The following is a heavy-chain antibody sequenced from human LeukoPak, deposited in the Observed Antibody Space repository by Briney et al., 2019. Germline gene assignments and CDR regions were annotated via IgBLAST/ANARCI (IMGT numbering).Heavy chain of an antibody. CDR3: AREGACSGGSCYSYGWIDS. D-gene: IGHD2-15*01. Sequence: SETLSLTCNVSGGSVSGGDSYWTWIRQPPGKGLEGTGYISYSATKYNPSLKSRVSISVDRSKNQFSLKLRSVTAADTAVYFCAREGACSGGSCYSYGWIDSWGQGTLVTVSS. J-gene: IGHJ5*01. CDR1: GGSVSGGDSY. CDR2: ISYSAT. V-gene: IGHV4-61*08.